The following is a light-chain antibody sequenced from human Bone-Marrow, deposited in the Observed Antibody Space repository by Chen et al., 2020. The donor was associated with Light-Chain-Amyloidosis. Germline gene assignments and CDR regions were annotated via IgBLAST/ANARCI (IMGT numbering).Light chain of an antibody. J-gene: IGLJ3*02. Sequence: SYVLTQPSSVSVAPGQTATIACGGNNIGSTSVHWYQQTPGQAPLLVVYDDSDRPSGIPERVWGSNSGNTATLTSSRVEAGDEADYYCQVWGRSSDRPVFGGGTKLTVL. CDR2: DDS. V-gene: IGLV3-21*02. CDR3: QVWGRSSDRPV. CDR1: NIGSTS.